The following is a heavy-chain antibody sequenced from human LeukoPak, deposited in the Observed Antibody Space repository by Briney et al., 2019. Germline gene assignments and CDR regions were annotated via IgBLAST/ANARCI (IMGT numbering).Heavy chain of an antibody. Sequence: SETLSLTCTVSGGSISSYYWSWIRQPPGKGLEWIGYIYYSGSTKYNPSLKSRVTISVDTSKNQFSLKLSSVTAADTAVYYCARRVASTFDYWGQGTLVTVSS. CDR2: IYYSGST. CDR1: GGSISSYY. CDR3: ARRVASTFDY. V-gene: IGHV4-59*08. J-gene: IGHJ4*02. D-gene: IGHD5-12*01.